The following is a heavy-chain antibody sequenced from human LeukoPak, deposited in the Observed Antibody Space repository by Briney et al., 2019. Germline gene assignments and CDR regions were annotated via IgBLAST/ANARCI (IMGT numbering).Heavy chain of an antibody. CDR1: GGSISSGDYY. Sequence: SQTLSLTCTVSGGSISSGDYYWSWIRQHPGKGLEWIGYIYYSGSTNYNPSLKSRVTISVDTSKNQFSLKLSSVTAADTAVYYCARMGSGWHIDYWGQGTLVTVSS. V-gene: IGHV4-61*08. CDR3: ARMGSGWHIDY. CDR2: IYYSGST. J-gene: IGHJ4*02. D-gene: IGHD6-19*01.